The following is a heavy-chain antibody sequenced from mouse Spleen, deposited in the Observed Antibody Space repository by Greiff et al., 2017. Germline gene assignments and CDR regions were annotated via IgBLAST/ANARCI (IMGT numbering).Heavy chain of an antibody. Sequence: QVQLQQSGAELVRPGTSVKMSCKASGYTFTNYWIGWAKQRPGHGLEWIGEIHPNSGNTNYNEKFKGKATLTVDTSSSTAYVDLSSLTSEDSAVYYCARGGWLLRYFDYWGQGTTLTVSS. CDR3: ARGGWLLRYFDY. CDR1: GYTFTNYW. CDR2: IHPNSGNT. J-gene: IGHJ2*01. D-gene: IGHD2-3*01. V-gene: IGHV1-63*01.